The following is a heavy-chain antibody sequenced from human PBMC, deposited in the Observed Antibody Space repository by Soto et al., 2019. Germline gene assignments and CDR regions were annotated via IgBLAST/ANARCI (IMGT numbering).Heavy chain of an antibody. J-gene: IGHJ6*02. V-gene: IGHV1-18*01. CDR1: GYPFTSYV. CDR3: AKNGQPPYYYYGLDV. Sequence: ASLKVSCKAAGYPFTSYVISWVRQAPGQGLEWMGWISGYNGDTNYAQKFQGRVSMTIDTSTTTAYMELRSLTSDDTAVYYCAKNGQPPYYYYGLDVWGQ. CDR2: ISGYNGDT. D-gene: IGHD2-8*01.